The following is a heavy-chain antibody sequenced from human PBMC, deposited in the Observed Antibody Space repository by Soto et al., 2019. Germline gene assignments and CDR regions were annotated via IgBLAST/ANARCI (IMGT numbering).Heavy chain of an antibody. V-gene: IGHV3-23*01. CDR2: SGGDDDTT. CDR3: AKKVNSGSGSQFFDY. CDR1: GFTFSSYS. J-gene: IGHJ4*02. D-gene: IGHD3-10*01. Sequence: EVQLLESGGGLVQPGGSLRLSCAASGFTFSSYSMSWVRQAPGKGLEWVSGFRSGGDDDTTYYADSVRGRFTISRDNSKHTLYMQMNGLRAEDTAIYYGAKKVNSGSGSQFFDYWGQGTLVTVSS.